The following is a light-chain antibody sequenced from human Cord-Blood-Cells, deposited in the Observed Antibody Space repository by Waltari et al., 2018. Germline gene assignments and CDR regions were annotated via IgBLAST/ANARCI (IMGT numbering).Light chain of an antibody. CDR1: KLGDKS. CDR3: QAWDSSTYV. V-gene: IGLV3-1*01. CDR2: QDS. J-gene: IGLJ1*01. Sequence: SYELTQPPSASVSPGQTASITRSGDKLGDKSACWYQQKPGQSPVLVIYQDSKRPSGIPERFSGSNSGNTATLTISGTQAMDEADYYCQAWDSSTYVFGTGTKVTVL.